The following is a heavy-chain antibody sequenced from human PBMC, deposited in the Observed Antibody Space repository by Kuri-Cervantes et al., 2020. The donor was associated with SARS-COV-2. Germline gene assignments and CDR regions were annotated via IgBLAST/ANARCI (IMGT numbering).Heavy chain of an antibody. V-gene: IGHV1-8*02. Sequence: ASVKGSCKASGYTFTGYYMHWVRQATGQGLEWMGMVKTNSGNTLYAQIFQGRVTMTRDTSTSTVYMELSSLTSEDTAIYYCYCAPKEGFDSWGQGTLVTVSS. CDR1: GYTFTGYY. D-gene: IGHD2-21*01. CDR3: YCAPKEGFDS. CDR2: VKTNSGNT. J-gene: IGHJ4*02.